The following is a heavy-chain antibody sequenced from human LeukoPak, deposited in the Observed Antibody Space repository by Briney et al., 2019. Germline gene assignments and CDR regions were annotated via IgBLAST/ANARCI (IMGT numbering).Heavy chain of an antibody. J-gene: IGHJ6*03. Sequence: PGGSLRLSCAASGFTFSGSAMHWVRQASGKGLEWVGRIRSKANSYATAYAASVKGRFTISRDDSKNTAYLQMNSLKTEDTAVYYCTSRLWVGELLYYYMDVWGKGTTVTVSS. CDR1: GFTFSGSA. V-gene: IGHV3-73*01. D-gene: IGHD3-10*01. CDR3: TSRLWVGELLYYYMDV. CDR2: IRSKANSYAT.